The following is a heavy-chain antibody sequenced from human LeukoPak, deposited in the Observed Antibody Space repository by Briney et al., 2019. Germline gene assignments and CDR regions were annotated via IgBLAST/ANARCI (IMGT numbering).Heavy chain of an antibody. CDR2: IYYSGST. Sequence: SETLSLTCTVSGGSISSSSYYWGWIRQPPGKGLEWIGSIYYSGSTYYNPSLKSRVTISVDTSKNQFSLKLSSVTAADTAVYYCVSEGPCSSTSCSQYNWFDPWGQGTLVTVSS. J-gene: IGHJ5*02. V-gene: IGHV4-39*07. CDR1: GGSISSSSYY. D-gene: IGHD2-2*01. CDR3: VSEGPCSSTSCSQYNWFDP.